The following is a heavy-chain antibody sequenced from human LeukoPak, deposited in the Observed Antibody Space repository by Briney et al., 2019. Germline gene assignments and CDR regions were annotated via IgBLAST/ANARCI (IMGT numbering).Heavy chain of an antibody. D-gene: IGHD5-18*01. V-gene: IGHV3-7*01. CDR3: ARELWGHYMDV. Sequence: GGSLKLSCAASGFTFSSYWMSWVRQAPGKGLEWVANIKQDGSEKYYVDSVKGRFTISRDNAKNSLYLQMNSLRAEDTAVYYCARELWGHYMDVWGKGTTVTVSS. CDR1: GFTFSSYW. J-gene: IGHJ6*03. CDR2: IKQDGSEK.